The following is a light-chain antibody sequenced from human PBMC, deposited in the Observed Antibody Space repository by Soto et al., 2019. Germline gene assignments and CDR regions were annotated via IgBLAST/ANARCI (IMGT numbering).Light chain of an antibody. J-gene: IGLJ1*01. CDR3: SSYTSSSTRV. CDR2: DVS. V-gene: IGLV2-14*01. Sequence: QSALTQPASVSGSLGQSITISCTGTSSDVGDYNYVSWYQQHPGKAPKLMIFDVSNRPSGVSNRFSGSKSGNTASLTISGLQAEDEADYYCSSYTSSSTRVFGTGTKVTVL. CDR1: SSDVGDYNY.